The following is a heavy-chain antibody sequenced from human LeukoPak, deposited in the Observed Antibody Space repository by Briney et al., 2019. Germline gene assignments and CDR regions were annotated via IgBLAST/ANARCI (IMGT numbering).Heavy chain of an antibody. J-gene: IGHJ4*02. CDR1: GGTFSSYA. V-gene: IGHV1-69*04. CDR2: IIPILGIA. D-gene: IGHD2-15*01. Sequence: GASVKVSCKASGGTFSSYAISWVRQAPGQGLEWMGRIIPILGIANYAQKFQGRVTITADKSTSTAYMELSSLRSEDTAVYYCARASVRVGVYYFDYWGQGTLVTVSS. CDR3: ARASVRVGVYYFDY.